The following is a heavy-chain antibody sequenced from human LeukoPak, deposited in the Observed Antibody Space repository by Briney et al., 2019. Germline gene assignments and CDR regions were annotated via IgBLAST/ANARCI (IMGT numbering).Heavy chain of an antibody. J-gene: IGHJ6*03. V-gene: IGHV4-59*01. CDR1: GGSISSYY. Sequence: KASETLSLTCTVSGGSISSYYWSWIRQPPGKGLEWIGYIYYTGTTNYNPSLKSRVTISVDTSKNQFSLELSSVTAADTAVYYCARDHDRTAAYYYVDVWGKGTTVTVSS. D-gene: IGHD2-2*01. CDR2: IYYTGTT. CDR3: ARDHDRTAAYYYVDV.